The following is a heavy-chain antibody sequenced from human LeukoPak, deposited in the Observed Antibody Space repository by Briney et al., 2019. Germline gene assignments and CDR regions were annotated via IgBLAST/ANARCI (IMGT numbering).Heavy chain of an antibody. CDR2: INPNSGVK. V-gene: IGHV1-2*02. CDR1: GFNFIGYY. D-gene: IGHD3-10*01. CDR3: ARGLISTNYYGSGSYFHY. Sequence: GASVKVSCMTFGFNFIGYYLYWVRQAPGQGLESMGWINPNSGVKQYSQKFQGRVTMTSDTSISTAYMELSGLTSDDTAVYYCARGLISTNYYGSGSYFHYWGQGTLVTVSS. J-gene: IGHJ4*02.